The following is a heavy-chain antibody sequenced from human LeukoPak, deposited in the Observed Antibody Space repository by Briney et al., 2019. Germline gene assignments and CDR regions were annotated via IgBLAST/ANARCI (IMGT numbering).Heavy chain of an antibody. CDR2: IYSSRS. Sequence: SETLCLTCTVSGASISSYYRSWIRQPAGKGLEWIGRIYSSRSIYNPSPKSRVAMSVDASKDKSSLQFSCVAAADTAVYYCARAAGRDTTSGLDFDYWGQGILVTVSS. J-gene: IGHJ4*02. V-gene: IGHV4-4*07. D-gene: IGHD1-26*01. CDR1: GASISSYY. CDR3: ARAAGRDTTSGLDFDY.